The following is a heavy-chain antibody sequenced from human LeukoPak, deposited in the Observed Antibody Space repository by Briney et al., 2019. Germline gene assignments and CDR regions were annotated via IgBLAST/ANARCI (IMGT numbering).Heavy chain of an antibody. Sequence: PSETLSLTCAVYGGSFSGYYWSWSRQTPQEGREWIGEMNPSGSTNYNPSLKSRVTISVDTTKNQFSLELSSVTAADTAVYYCARGRQDVTMIVVVMTAVSYYLDVWGKGTTVTVS. CDR3: ARGRQDVTMIVVVMTAVSYYLDV. V-gene: IGHV4-34*01. J-gene: IGHJ6*03. D-gene: IGHD3-22*01. CDR2: MNPSGST. CDR1: GGSFSGYY.